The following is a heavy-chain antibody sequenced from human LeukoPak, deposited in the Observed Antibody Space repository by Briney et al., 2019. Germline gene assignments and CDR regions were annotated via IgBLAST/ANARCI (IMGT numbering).Heavy chain of an antibody. CDR1: GFTFDDYG. CDR2: INWSGGST. V-gene: IGHV3-20*04. J-gene: IGHJ4*02. Sequence: GGSLRLSCAASGFTFDDYGMSWVRQAPGKWLEWVSGINWSGGSTGYTDSVKGRFTISRDNANKSLYLHMNGLRVEDTALYYCARDYYGRLDFWGQGTLVTVSS. CDR3: ARDYYGRLDF. D-gene: IGHD3-10*01.